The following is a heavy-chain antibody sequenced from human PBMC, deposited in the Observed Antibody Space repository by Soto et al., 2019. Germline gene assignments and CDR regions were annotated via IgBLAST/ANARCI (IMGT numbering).Heavy chain of an antibody. J-gene: IGHJ4*02. Sequence: GASVKVSCKASGYTFTGYYMHCVRQAPGQGLEWMGWINPNSGGTNYAQKFQGRVTMTRDTSISTAYMELSRLRSDDTAVYYCASDLFYDSSATSVRNFDYWGQGTLVTVSS. CDR3: ASDLFYDSSATSVRNFDY. CDR1: GYTFTGYY. CDR2: INPNSGGT. D-gene: IGHD3-22*01. V-gene: IGHV1-2*02.